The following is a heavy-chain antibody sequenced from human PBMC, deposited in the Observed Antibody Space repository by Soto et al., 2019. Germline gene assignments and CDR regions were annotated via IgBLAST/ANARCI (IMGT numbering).Heavy chain of an antibody. CDR3: ARTYSSSWSPFDY. J-gene: IGHJ4*02. CDR2: INQSGST. V-gene: IGHV4-34*01. CDR1: GGSFSGYY. Sequence: QVQLQQWGAGLLKPSETLSLTCAVYGGSFSGYYWCWIRQPPGKGLEWIGEINQSGSTNYNPSLKSRVTISVDTSKNHFSLKLSSVTAADTAVYYCARTYSSSWSPFDYWGQGTLVTVSS. D-gene: IGHD6-13*01.